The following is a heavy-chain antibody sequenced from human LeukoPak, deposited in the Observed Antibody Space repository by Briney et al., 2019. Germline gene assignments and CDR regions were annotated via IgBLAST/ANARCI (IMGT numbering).Heavy chain of an antibody. J-gene: IGHJ4*02. CDR1: GFTFSRNW. D-gene: IGHD4-11*01. CDR3: ARDSDYSDYD. CDR2: IKQDGTEK. Sequence: GGSLRLSCAGSGFTFSRNWMSWVRQAPGKGLEWVANIKQDGTEKYYLDSVKGRFIISRDNAKNSLYLQMNSLRVEDTAVYYCARDSDYSDYDWGQGTLATVSS. V-gene: IGHV3-7*01.